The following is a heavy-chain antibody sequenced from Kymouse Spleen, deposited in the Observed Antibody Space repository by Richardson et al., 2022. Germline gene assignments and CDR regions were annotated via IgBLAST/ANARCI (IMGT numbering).Heavy chain of an antibody. CDR3: AREDTEQQLVHHFDY. Sequence: QVQLVESGGGVVQPGRSLRLSCAASGFTFSSYGMHWVRQAPGKGLEWVAVIWYDGSNKYYADSVKGRFTISRDNSKNTLYLQMNSLRAEDTAVYYCAREDTEQQLVHHFDYWGQGTLVTVSS. J-gene: IGHJ4*02. V-gene: IGHV3-33*01. D-gene: IGHD6-13*01. CDR1: GFTFSSYG. CDR2: IWYDGSNK.